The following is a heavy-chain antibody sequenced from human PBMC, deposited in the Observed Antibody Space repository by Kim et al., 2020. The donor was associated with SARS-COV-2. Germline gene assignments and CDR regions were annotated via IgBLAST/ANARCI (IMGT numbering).Heavy chain of an antibody. CDR3: AHSRIRRATMIGVADISFDY. CDR1: GFSLSTSGVG. CDR2: IYWDDYK. J-gene: IGHJ4*02. Sequence: SGPTLVNPTPTLTLTCTFSGFSLSTSGVGVGWIRQPPGKALEWLALIYWDDYKRYSPSLKSRLTITKDTSKNQVVLTMTNMDPVNTATYFCAHSRIRRATMIGVADISFDYWGQGTLVTVSS. V-gene: IGHV2-5*02. D-gene: IGHD3-22*01.